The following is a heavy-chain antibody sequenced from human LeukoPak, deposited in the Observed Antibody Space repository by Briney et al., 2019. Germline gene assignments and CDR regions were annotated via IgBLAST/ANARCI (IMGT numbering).Heavy chain of an antibody. CDR1: GYTFTDYY. J-gene: IGHJ4*02. D-gene: IGHD6-19*01. CDR2: INPKSGDT. CDR3: VRDLTGGSGD. V-gene: IGHV1-2*02. Sequence: ASVKVSCKASGYTFTDYYMHWVRQAPGQTFEWLAWINPKSGDTHYTQKFQGRVTVTTDTSITSVYMELSGLQYDDTAVYYCVRDLTGGSGDWGQGTLVTVSS.